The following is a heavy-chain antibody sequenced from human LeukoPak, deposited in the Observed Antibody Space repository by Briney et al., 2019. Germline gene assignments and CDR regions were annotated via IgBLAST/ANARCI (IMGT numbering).Heavy chain of an antibody. V-gene: IGHV4-4*07. CDR2: IYTSGST. D-gene: IGHD3-22*01. CDR3: ARDRSENDSSGYCLDAFDI. CDR1: GGSISSYY. Sequence: PSETLSLTCTVSGGSISSYYWSWIRQPAGKGLEWIGRIYTSGSTNYNPSLKSRVTMSVDTSKNQFSLKLSSVTAADTAVYYCARDRSENDSSGYCLDAFDIWGQGTMVTVSS. J-gene: IGHJ3*02.